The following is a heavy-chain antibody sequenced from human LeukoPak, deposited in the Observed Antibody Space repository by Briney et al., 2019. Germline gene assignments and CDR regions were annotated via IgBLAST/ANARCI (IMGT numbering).Heavy chain of an antibody. CDR3: ARDLSGDILAGRRYHYYGMDV. CDR2: IWYDGRNK. CDR1: GFPFGRYG. D-gene: IGHD3-9*01. V-gene: IGHV3-33*01. Sequence: PGGSLRLSCGASGFPFGRYGMHWVRQAPGKGLEWVAVIWYDGRNKYCADSVKGRFSISRDNSKNTVYLQINSLRAEDTAVYYCARDLSGDILAGRRYHYYGMDVWGQGTTVIVSS. J-gene: IGHJ6*02.